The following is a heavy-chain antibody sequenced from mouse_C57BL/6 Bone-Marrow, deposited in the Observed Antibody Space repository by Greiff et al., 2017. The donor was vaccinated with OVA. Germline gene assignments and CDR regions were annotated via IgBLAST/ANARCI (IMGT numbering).Heavy chain of an antibody. Sequence: VQLKESGPELVKPGASVKIPCKASGYTFTDYNMDWVKQSHGKSLEWIGDINPNNGGTIYNQKFKGKATLTVDKSSSTAYMELRSLTSEDTAVYYCARAYDGYSPWFAYWGQGTLVTVSA. V-gene: IGHV1-18*01. J-gene: IGHJ3*01. CDR1: GYTFTDYN. CDR3: ARAYDGYSPWFAY. D-gene: IGHD2-3*01. CDR2: INPNNGGT.